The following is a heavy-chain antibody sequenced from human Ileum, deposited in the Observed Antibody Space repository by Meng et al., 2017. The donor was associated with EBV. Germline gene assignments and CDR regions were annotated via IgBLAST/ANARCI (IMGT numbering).Heavy chain of an antibody. CDR3: ARYGTCGANSFYCFDP. CDR2: ISHTGTT. J-gene: IGHJ5*02. Sequence: QVQLCQRGGGLWTPADTLSVTCGVYGGSFSNYYWTWIRPPPGKGLEWIGEISHTGTTKYNPSLQNRVTISLDTSNTQFSLNLNSVTAADTALYYCARYGTCGANSFYCFDPWGQGTLVTVSS. V-gene: IGHV4-34*01. CDR1: GGSFSNYY. D-gene: IGHD4-23*01.